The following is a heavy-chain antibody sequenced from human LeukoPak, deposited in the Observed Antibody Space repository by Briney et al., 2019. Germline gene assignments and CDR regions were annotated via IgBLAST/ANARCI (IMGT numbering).Heavy chain of an antibody. CDR3: ARDLGVPAETLDY. Sequence: GGSLRLSCAASGFTFSSYSMNWVRQAPGKGLEWVSSISSSSYIYYADSLKGRFTISRDNAKNSLYLQMNSLRAEDTAVYYCARDLGVPAETLDYWGQGTLVTVSS. D-gene: IGHD2-2*01. CDR2: ISSSSYI. J-gene: IGHJ4*02. CDR1: GFTFSSYS. V-gene: IGHV3-21*01.